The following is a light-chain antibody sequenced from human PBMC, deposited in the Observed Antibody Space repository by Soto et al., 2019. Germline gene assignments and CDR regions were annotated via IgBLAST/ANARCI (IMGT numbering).Light chain of an antibody. CDR1: QSVSSY. V-gene: IGKV3-11*01. Sequence: EIVLTQSPATLSLSPGERATLSCRASQSVSSYLAWYQQKPGQAPRLLIYDASKRAAGIPARFSGSGSRTNFTLTISGLEPEDFAVYYCQQRSDWPWTFGQGTKVEIK. J-gene: IGKJ1*01. CDR2: DAS. CDR3: QQRSDWPWT.